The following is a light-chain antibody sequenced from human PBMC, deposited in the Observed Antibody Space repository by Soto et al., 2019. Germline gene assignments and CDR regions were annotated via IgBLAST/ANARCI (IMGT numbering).Light chain of an antibody. CDR1: QSVSSY. CDR2: DAS. Sequence: EIVLTQSPATLSLSPGERATLSCRASQSVSSYLAWYQQKPGQAPRLLIYDASSRATDTPAGFSGSGSGTDFTLTITNLEPEDLAVYYCQQRSDWAFGQGTRLEIK. CDR3: QQRSDWA. V-gene: IGKV3-11*01. J-gene: IGKJ5*01.